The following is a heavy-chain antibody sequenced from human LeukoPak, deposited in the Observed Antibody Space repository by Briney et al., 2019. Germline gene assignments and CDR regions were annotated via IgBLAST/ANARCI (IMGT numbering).Heavy chain of an antibody. V-gene: IGHV5-51*01. D-gene: IGHD3-10*01. CDR3: ARRIAMVRGSLYYFDY. CDR1: GYSFTSYW. CDR2: IYPGDSDT. Sequence: GESLKISCKGSGYSFTSYWIGWVRQMPGKGLEWMGIIYPGDSDTRYSPSFQGQVTISADKSISTAYLQWSSLKASDTAMYYCARRIAMVRGSLYYFDYWGQGTLVTVSS. J-gene: IGHJ4*02.